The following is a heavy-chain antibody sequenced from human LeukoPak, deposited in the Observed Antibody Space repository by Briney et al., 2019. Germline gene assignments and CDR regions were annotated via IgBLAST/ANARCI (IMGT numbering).Heavy chain of an antibody. V-gene: IGHV1-69*13. CDR3: ARGGVVTAHDY. CDR1: GGTFSSYA. Sequence: SVKVSCKASGGTFSSYAISWVRQAPGQGLEWMGGIIPIFGTANYAQKFQGRVTITADESTSTAYMELRSLRSDDTAVYYCARGGVVTAHDYWGQGTLVTVSS. CDR2: IIPIFGTA. J-gene: IGHJ4*02. D-gene: IGHD2-21*02.